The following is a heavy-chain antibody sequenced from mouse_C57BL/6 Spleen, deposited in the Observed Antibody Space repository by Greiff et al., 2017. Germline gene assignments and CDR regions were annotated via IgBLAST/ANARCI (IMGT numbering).Heavy chain of an antibody. CDR2: IRNKANNHAT. CDR1: GFTFSDAW. J-gene: IGHJ4*01. Sequence: EVKLQESGGGLVQPGGSMKLSCAASGFTFSDAWMDWVRQSPEKGLEWVAEIRNKANNHATYYAESVKGRFTISRDDSKSSVYLQMNSLRAEDTGIYYCTQYDGDYGAMDYWGQGTSVTVSS. CDR3: TQYDGDYGAMDY. D-gene: IGHD2-3*01. V-gene: IGHV6-6*01.